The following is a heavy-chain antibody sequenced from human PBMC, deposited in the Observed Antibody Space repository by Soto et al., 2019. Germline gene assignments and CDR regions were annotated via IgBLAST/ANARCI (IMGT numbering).Heavy chain of an antibody. CDR3: ARVLRHCSSNTCYFDP. V-gene: IGHV1-3*01. CDR1: GYTFTNYA. J-gene: IGHJ5*02. CDR2: INAGNGNT. D-gene: IGHD2-2*01. Sequence: GASVKVSCKASGYTFTNYAMHWVRQAPGQRLEWMGWINAGNGNTKYSQKFQGRVTITSDTSASTAYMELSSLRSEDTAVYYCARVLRHCSSNTCYFDPWGQGTLVTVSS.